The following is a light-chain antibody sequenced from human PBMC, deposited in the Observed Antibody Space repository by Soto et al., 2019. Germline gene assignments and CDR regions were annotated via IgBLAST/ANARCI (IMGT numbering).Light chain of an antibody. V-gene: IGLV2-14*01. CDR2: DVS. CDR3: SSYTSSSTKV. Sequence: QSVPTQPASVSGSPGQSITISCTGTSSDVGGYNYVSWYQQHPGKAPKLMIYDVSNRPSGVSNRFSGSKSGNTASLTISGLQDEDEADYYCSSYTSSSTKVFGTGTRSPS. J-gene: IGLJ1*01. CDR1: SSDVGGYNY.